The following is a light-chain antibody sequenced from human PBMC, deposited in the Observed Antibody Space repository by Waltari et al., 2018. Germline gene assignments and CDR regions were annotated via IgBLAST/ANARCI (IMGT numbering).Light chain of an antibody. CDR2: EVS. CDR3: SSYTSSSTLI. J-gene: IGLJ1*01. V-gene: IGLV2-14*01. Sequence: QSALTQPASVSGSPGQSITISCTGTSSDGGGYNYDSWYQQHPGNAPKLIIYEVSNRPSGVSNRFSGSKSGNTASLTISGLQAEDEADYYCSSYTSSSTLIFGTGTKVTVL. CDR1: SSDGGGYNY.